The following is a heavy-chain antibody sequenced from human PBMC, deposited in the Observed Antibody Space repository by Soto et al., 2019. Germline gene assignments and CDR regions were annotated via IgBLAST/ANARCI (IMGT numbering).Heavy chain of an antibody. D-gene: IGHD1-20*01. CDR1: GGSPRASH. CDR3: AGGPRYWSFAL. Sequence: GELQQWGTGLLKPSKTLSLNCSVYGGSPRASHWSWIRQSPGEGLEWIGEFSYSGSLNYNPSLKGRVAVSLDTSTNHFSLTMPSVPAADTAVYFCAGGPRYWSFALWGRGTLVTV. J-gene: IGHJ2*01. V-gene: IGHV4-34*01. CDR2: FSYSGSL.